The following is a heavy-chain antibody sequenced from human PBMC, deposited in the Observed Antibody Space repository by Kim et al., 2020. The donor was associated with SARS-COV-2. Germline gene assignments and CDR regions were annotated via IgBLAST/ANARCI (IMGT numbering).Heavy chain of an antibody. J-gene: IGHJ6*02. CDR3: ARVLQARRSVADRNYYYGMDV. CDR1: GFTFNSYG. V-gene: IGHV3-33*01. D-gene: IGHD6-6*01. Sequence: GGSLRLSCAASGFTFNSYGMHWVRQAPGKGLEWVAVIWYDGSNKFYAGSVKGRFTISRDKSKNTLYLQMNSLRVEDTAVYYCARVLQARRSVADRNYYYGMDVWGQGTTVTVSS. CDR2: IWYDGSNK.